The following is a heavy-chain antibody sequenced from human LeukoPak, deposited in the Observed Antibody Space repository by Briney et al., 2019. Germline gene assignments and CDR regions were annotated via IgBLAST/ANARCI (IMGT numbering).Heavy chain of an antibody. D-gene: IGHD3-3*01. V-gene: IGHV3-30-3*01. Sequence: PGGSLRLSCAASGFTFSSYAMHWVRQAPGKGLEWVAVISYDGSNKYYADSVKGRFTISRDNAKNSLYLQMNSLRAEDTAVYYCARGPYNDFWSGHYFDYWGQGTLVTVSS. CDR1: GFTFSSYA. CDR3: ARGPYNDFWSGHYFDY. J-gene: IGHJ4*02. CDR2: ISYDGSNK.